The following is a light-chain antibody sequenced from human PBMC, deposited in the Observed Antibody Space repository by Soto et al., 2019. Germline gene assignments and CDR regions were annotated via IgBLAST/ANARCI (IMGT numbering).Light chain of an antibody. J-gene: IGKJ2*01. CDR2: GAS. CDR3: QQYNYWPYT. CDR1: QSVSSN. Sequence: EIVMTQSPATLSVSPGERATLSCRASQSVSSNLAWYQQKPGQAPRLLISGASTRATGIQARFSGSGSGTEFTLTISSLQSEDFAVYYCQQYNYWPYTFGQGTKLEI. V-gene: IGKV3-15*01.